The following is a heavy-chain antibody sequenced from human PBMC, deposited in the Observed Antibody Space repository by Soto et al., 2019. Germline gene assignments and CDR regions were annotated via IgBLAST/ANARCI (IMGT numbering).Heavy chain of an antibody. Sequence: EVQLVASGGGLVQPGGSLSLSCVASGFSFNDHYMDWVRQAPGTGLEWVGRSRNKANSYSKDYAASVKGKFTIPTDDPQTSLHLQMNSLKMEDTAVYYCAGVVVIMDSYSGLDVWSQGTTVTVCS. CDR3: AGVVVIMDSYSGLDV. V-gene: IGHV3-72*01. CDR2: SRNKANSYSK. CDR1: GFSFNDHY. J-gene: IGHJ6*02. D-gene: IGHD3-9*01.